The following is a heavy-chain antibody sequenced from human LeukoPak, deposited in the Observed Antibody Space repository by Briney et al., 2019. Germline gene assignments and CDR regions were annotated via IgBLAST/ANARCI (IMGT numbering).Heavy chain of an antibody. CDR1: GYSFTSYW. CDR3: ARHVEDDYVWGSYRYRRGYFDY. Sequence: GESLKISCKGSGYSFTSYWIGWVRQMPGKGLEWMGIIYPGDSDTRYSPSFQGQVTISADKSISTAYLQWSSLKASDTAMYYCARHVEDDYVWGSYRYRRGYFDYWGQGTLVTVSS. V-gene: IGHV5-51*01. D-gene: IGHD3-16*02. CDR2: IYPGDSDT. J-gene: IGHJ4*02.